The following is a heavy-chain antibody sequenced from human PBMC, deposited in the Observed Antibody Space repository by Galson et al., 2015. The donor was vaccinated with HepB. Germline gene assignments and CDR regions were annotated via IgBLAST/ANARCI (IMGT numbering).Heavy chain of an antibody. Sequence: SLRLSCAASGFTFSSYAMHWVRQAPGKGLEWVAVISYDGSNKYYADSVKGRFTISRDNSKNTLYLQMNSLRAEDTAVYYCARVTDSSSWPYYYYYYGMDVWGQGTTFTVSS. D-gene: IGHD6-13*01. V-gene: IGHV3-30-3*01. CDR2: ISYDGSNK. CDR1: GFTFSSYA. CDR3: ARVTDSSSWPYYYYYYGMDV. J-gene: IGHJ6*02.